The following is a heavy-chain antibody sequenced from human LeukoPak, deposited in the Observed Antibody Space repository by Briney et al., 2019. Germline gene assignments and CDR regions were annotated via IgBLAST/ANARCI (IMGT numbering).Heavy chain of an antibody. CDR3: ARVPAWEPSLDY. CDR1: GGSISSYY. D-gene: IGHD1-26*01. Sequence: SETLSLTCTVSGGSISSYYWSWIRQPPGKGLEWIGYIYYSGSTNYNPSLKSRVTISVDTSKNQFSLKLSSVTAADTAVYYCARVPAWEPSLDYWGQGTLVTVSS. V-gene: IGHV4-59*01. CDR2: IYYSGST. J-gene: IGHJ4*02.